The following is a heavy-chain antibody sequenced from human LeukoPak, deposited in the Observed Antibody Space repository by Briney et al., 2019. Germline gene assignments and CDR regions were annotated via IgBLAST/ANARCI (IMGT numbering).Heavy chain of an antibody. CDR3: ARHGFCSGGSCYSWGYYYYMDV. CDR2: IYYSGST. Sequence: PSETLSLTCTVSGGSISSSSYYWGWIRQPPGKGLEWIGSIYYSGSTYYNPSLKSRVTISVDTSKNQFSLKLYSVTAADTAVYYCARHGFCSGGSCYSWGYYYYMDVWGKGTTVTISS. CDR1: GGSISSSSYY. V-gene: IGHV4-39*01. J-gene: IGHJ6*03. D-gene: IGHD2-15*01.